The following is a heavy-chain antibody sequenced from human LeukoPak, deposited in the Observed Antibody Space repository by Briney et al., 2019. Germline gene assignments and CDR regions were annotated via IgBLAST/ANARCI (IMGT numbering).Heavy chain of an antibody. V-gene: IGHV4-39*01. J-gene: IGHJ1*01. CDR3: ARHALRSTEYFQH. CDR1: GGSLSSSSYY. Sequence: SRTLSLTCTVSGGSLSSSSYYWGWIRQPPGKGLEWIGSIYYSGSTYYNPSLKSRVTIYVDTSKNQFSLKLSSVTAADTAVYYCARHALRSTEYFQHWGQGTLVTVSS. CDR2: IYYSGST. D-gene: IGHD4-17*01.